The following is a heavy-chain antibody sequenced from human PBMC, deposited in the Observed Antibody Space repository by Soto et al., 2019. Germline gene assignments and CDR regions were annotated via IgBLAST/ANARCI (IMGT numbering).Heavy chain of an antibody. J-gene: IGHJ4*02. CDR3: ARLGPMTSVTTFDY. CDR2: IFYGGST. D-gene: IGHD4-17*01. CDR1: GGSMSTTSYQ. Sequence: SETLSLTCTVSGGSMSTTSYQWGWIRQPPGKGLEWIGNIFYGGSTYYKPSLKSRVAISVDTSKNHFSLKLNSVTAADTGVYYCARLGPMTSVTTFDYWGQGTQVTVSS. V-gene: IGHV4-39*02.